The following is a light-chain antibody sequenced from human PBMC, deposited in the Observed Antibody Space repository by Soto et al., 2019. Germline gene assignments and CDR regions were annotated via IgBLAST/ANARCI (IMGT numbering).Light chain of an antibody. V-gene: IGLV1-44*01. CDR2: SNN. Sequence: QSVLTQPPSASGTPGQRVTLSCSGSSSNIGSNSANWYQQLPGTAPKLLIYSNNQRRSGVPDRFSGSESGTSATLAISGLQSEDEADYYCTSWDDSVHGPLFGGGTKLTVL. CDR1: SSNIGSNS. CDR3: TSWDDSVHGPL. J-gene: IGLJ2*01.